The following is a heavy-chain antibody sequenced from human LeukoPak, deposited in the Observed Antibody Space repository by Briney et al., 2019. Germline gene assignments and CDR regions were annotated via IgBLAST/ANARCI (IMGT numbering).Heavy chain of an antibody. Sequence: GGSLRLPCATSGFSFTDYPMNWVRQAPGKGLEWISNIRTTAEGAKYAYYADSVKGRVTISRDDGKNILYLHMNSLRDDDTAVYYCATDQRYAFDYWGQGILVTVSS. CDR2: IRTTAEGAKYA. D-gene: IGHD3-9*01. J-gene: IGHJ4*02. CDR1: GFSFTDYP. V-gene: IGHV3-48*02. CDR3: ATDQRYAFDY.